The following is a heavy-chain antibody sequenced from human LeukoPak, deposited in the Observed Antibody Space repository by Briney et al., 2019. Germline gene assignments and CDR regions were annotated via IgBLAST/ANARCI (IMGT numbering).Heavy chain of an antibody. CDR2: ISSSSSYI. V-gene: IGHV3-21*01. J-gene: IGHJ4*02. D-gene: IGHD5-24*01. CDR1: GFTFSSYS. CDR3: ARERIEMATRLDY. Sequence: PGGSLRLSCAASGFTFSSYSMNWVRQAPGKGLEWVSSISSSSSYIYYADSVKGRFTISRDNAKNSLYLQMNSLRAEDTAVYYCARERIEMATRLDYWGQGTLVTVSS.